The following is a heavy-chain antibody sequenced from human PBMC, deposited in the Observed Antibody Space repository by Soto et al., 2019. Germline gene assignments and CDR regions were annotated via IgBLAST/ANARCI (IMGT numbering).Heavy chain of an antibody. CDR3: AKIGVATDGDYL. Sequence: PGGSLRLSCVVSGFNIGNHAMTWVRQAPGEGLEWVAVISGGGQSAHYVDSVKGRFTISRDNSKNMVFLQMNSLRIEDTALYFCAKIGVATDGDYLWGQGTVVTVSS. D-gene: IGHD3-3*01. V-gene: IGHV3-23*01. J-gene: IGHJ5*02. CDR2: ISGGGQSA. CDR1: GFNIGNHA.